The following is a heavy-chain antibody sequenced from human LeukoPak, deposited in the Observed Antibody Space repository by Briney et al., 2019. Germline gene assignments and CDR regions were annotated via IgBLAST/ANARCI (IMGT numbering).Heavy chain of an antibody. D-gene: IGHD6-13*01. V-gene: IGHV3-9*01. CDR3: ARVRYSSSWYGDY. Sequence: GGSLRLSCAASGFTFNDYAMHWVRQAPGKGLEWVSGISWNSGGIGYADSVKGRFTISRDNAKNTLYLQMNSLRAEDTAVYYCARVRYSSSWYGDYWGQGTLVTVSS. J-gene: IGHJ4*02. CDR1: GFTFNDYA. CDR2: ISWNSGGI.